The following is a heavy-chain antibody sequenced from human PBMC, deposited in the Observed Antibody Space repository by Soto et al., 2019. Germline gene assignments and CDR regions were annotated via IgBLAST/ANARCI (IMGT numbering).Heavy chain of an antibody. V-gene: IGHV1-18*01. CDR1: GYTFTSYG. D-gene: IGHD3-9*01. CDR3: ARASGLDPSEGINY. J-gene: IGHJ4*02. Sequence: ASVKVSCKASGYTFTSYGISWVRQAPRQGLEWMGWISAYNGNTNYAQKLQGRVTMTTDTSTSTAYMELRSLRSDDTAVYYCARASGLDPSEGINYWGQGTLVTVSS. CDR2: ISAYNGNT.